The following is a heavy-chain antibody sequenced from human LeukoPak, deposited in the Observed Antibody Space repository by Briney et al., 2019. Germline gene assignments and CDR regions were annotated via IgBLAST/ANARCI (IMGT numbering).Heavy chain of an antibody. J-gene: IGHJ6*02. D-gene: IGHD3-22*01. CDR3: ARRQSGYSDLYYYYCMDV. Sequence: TSETLCLSCTVSGGSISSGGYYWSWIRQHPGQGLEWIGYIYYSGSTYYNPSFKSRVTISVDTSKNQFSLKLSCVTAADTAVYYCARRQSGYSDLYYYYCMDVWGQGPTVTVSS. CDR2: IYYSGST. CDR1: GGSISSGGYY. V-gene: IGHV4-31*02.